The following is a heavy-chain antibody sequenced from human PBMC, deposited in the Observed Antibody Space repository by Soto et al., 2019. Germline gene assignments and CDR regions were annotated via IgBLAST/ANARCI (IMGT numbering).Heavy chain of an antibody. J-gene: IGHJ6*02. CDR1: GFTFSSYS. Sequence: EVQLVESGGGLVQPGGSLRLSCAVSGFTFSSYSMNWVRQAPGKGLEWVSYISSGSGTTYYADSVKGRFSISRDNANNSLYLQMNSLRVEDTAVYYCAKIGPYLRMDVWGQGTTVTVSS. V-gene: IGHV3-48*01. CDR3: AKIGPYLRMDV. D-gene: IGHD3-10*01. CDR2: ISSGSGTT.